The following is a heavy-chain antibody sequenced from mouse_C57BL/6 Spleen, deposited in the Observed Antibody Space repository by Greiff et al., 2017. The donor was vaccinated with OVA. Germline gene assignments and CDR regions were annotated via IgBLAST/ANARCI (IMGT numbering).Heavy chain of an antibody. D-gene: IGHD2-4*01. Sequence: ESGPGLVKPSQSLSLTCSVTGYSITSGYYWNWIRQFPGNKLEWMGYISYDGSNNYNPSLKNRISITRDTSKNQFFLKLNSVTTEDTATYYCATGDYDGAWFAYWGQGTLVTVSA. CDR3: ATGDYDGAWFAY. CDR2: ISYDGSN. V-gene: IGHV3-6*01. CDR1: GYSITSGYY. J-gene: IGHJ3*01.